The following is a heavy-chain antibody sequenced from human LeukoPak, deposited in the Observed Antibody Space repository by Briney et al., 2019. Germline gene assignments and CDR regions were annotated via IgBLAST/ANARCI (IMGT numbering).Heavy chain of an antibody. J-gene: IGHJ4*02. V-gene: IGHV4-4*07. Sequence: SETLSLTCTVSGGSISSYYWSWIRQPAGKGREWIGRIYTSGSTNYNSSLKSRVTMSVDTSKNQFSLKLSSVTAADTAVYYCARSIAVAGKVNYFDYWGQGTLVTVSS. CDR2: IYTSGST. D-gene: IGHD6-19*01. CDR3: ARSIAVAGKVNYFDY. CDR1: GGSISSYY.